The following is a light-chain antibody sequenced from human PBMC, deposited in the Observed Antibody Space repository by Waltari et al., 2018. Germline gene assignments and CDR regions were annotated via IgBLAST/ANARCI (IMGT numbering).Light chain of an antibody. CDR3: SSYTPSATLL. Sequence: QSALTQPPSVSGSPGQSATISCSRTRSDVGTPNPLSWYQPPPGTAPKLIICEVSSRPSGVPDRFSGSKSGSTASLTISGLQTEDEGDYYCSSYTPSATLLFGGGTKLTVL. CDR2: EVS. J-gene: IGLJ2*01. V-gene: IGLV2-18*02. CDR1: RSDVGTPNP.